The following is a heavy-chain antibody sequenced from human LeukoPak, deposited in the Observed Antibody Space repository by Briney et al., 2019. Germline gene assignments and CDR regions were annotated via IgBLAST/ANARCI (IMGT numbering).Heavy chain of an antibody. CDR1: GYTFTGYY. V-gene: IGHV1-2*02. Sequence: ASVTVSCKASGYTFTGYYMHWVRQAPGQGLEWMGWINPNSGGTNYAQKFQGRVTMTRDTSISTAYMELSSLTSDDTAVYYCAREVGTTGHYFDYWGQATLVTVSS. CDR2: INPNSGGT. CDR3: AREVGTTGHYFDY. D-gene: IGHD1-26*01. J-gene: IGHJ4*02.